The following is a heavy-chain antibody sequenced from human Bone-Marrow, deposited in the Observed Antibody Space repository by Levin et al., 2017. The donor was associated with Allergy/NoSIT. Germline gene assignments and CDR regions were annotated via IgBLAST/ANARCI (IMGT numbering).Heavy chain of an antibody. J-gene: IGHJ6*04. V-gene: IGHV4-34*01. D-gene: IGHD6-13*01. CDR3: ARGRKVTTNMAAAGRETYYNDGMDG. Sequence: SETLSLTCAVYGGSFIDYYWSWIRQPPGKGLEWIGEINHSGSTNYNPSSKSRLTISVDTPKNQFSLMLSSGTAADTAVYYCARGRKVTTNMAAAGRETYYNDGMDGWGRGTTVAVAS. CDR2: INHSGST. CDR1: GGSFIDYY.